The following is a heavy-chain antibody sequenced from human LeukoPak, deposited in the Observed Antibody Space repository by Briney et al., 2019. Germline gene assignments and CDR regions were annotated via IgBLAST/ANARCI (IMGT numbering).Heavy chain of an antibody. CDR3: ARPGGYAFDI. D-gene: IGHD3-10*01. J-gene: IGHJ3*02. CDR1: GFIFSTYA. Sequence: GGSLRLSCEASGFIFSTYAFHWVHQAPGKGPEWMAFITYDGSDTYFADSVKGRFTLSRDNSKNALYLQMNSLRTADTAVYYCARPGGYAFDIWGQGTMVTVSS. CDR2: ITYDGSDT. V-gene: IGHV3-30*04.